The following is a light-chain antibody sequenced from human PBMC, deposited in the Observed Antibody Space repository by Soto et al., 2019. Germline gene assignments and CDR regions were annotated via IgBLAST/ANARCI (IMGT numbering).Light chain of an antibody. CDR1: SGSIASNS. V-gene: IGLV6-57*02. CDR3: QSYDSNNWV. Sequence: NFMLTQPHSVSESPGKTVTISCTGTSGSIASNSVQWYQQRPGSAPTTVIYENNQRPSGVPDRFSGSIDRSSNSASLTISGLKTEDEDEYYCQSYDSNNWVFGGGTKLTVL. CDR2: ENN. J-gene: IGLJ3*02.